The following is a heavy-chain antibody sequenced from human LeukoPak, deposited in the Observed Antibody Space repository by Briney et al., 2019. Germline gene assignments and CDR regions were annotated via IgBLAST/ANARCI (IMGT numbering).Heavy chain of an antibody. J-gene: IGHJ4*02. CDR3: ARSTTNLDH. D-gene: IGHD1-1*01. CDR2: IRQDGDEK. V-gene: IGHV3-7*01. Sequence: VGSLRLSCAASGFTFSSYWMSWVRQAPGKGLEWVAKIRQDGDEKYIDSVKGRVTISCKNPNNSLYLQMNSLRVDDTAVYYCARSTTNLDHWGQGTLVTVSS. CDR1: GFTFSSYW.